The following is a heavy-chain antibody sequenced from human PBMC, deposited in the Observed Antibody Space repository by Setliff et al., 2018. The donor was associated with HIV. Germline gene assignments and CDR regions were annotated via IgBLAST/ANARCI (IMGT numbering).Heavy chain of an antibody. Sequence: ASVKVSCKASGYTFTSYAIHWVRQAPGQGLEWLGMVNPSGGSTAYAQKFQGRVTMTRDTSTNTVYMDLSGLRSDDTAVYYCARDRTAGYHYDYGYWGQGTLVTVPQ. D-gene: IGHD3-16*01. CDR2: VNPSGGST. J-gene: IGHJ4*02. CDR1: GYTFTSYA. V-gene: IGHV1-46*01. CDR3: ARDRTAGYHYDYGY.